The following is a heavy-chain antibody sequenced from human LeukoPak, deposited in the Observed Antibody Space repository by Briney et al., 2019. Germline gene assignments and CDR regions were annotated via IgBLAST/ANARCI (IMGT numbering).Heavy chain of an antibody. Sequence: GGSLRLSXAASGFAFSSYSMNWVRQAPGKGLEWVSSIGSSSSYIYYADSVKGRFTISRDNAKNSLYLQMNSLRAEDTAVYYCARENYGSGSPALDYWGQGTLVTVSS. CDR3: ARENYGSGSPALDY. CDR1: GFAFSSYS. CDR2: IGSSSSYI. J-gene: IGHJ4*02. V-gene: IGHV3-21*01. D-gene: IGHD3-10*01.